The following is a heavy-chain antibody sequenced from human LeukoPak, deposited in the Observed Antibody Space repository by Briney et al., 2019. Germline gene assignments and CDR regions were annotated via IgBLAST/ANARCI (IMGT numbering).Heavy chain of an antibody. CDR1: GYSISSGYY. CDR2: IYHSGST. CDR3: ARDRDYYDTGYFQH. D-gene: IGHD3-22*01. V-gene: IGHV4-38-2*02. Sequence: SETLSLTCAVSGYSISSGYYWGWIRQPPGEGLEWIGSIYHSGSTYYNPSLKSRVTISVDTSKNQFSLKLSSVTAADTAVYYCARDRDYYDTGYFQHWGQGTLVTVSS. J-gene: IGHJ1*01.